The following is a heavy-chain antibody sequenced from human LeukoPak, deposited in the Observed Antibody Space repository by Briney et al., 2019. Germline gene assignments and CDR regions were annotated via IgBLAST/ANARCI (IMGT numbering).Heavy chain of an antibody. CDR2: IYYSGST. D-gene: IGHD1-14*01. CDR1: GGSISSDSYY. Sequence: SETLSLTCTVSGGSISSDSYYWSWIRQPAGKGLEWIGYIYYSGSTNYNPSLKSRVTISVDTSKNQFSLKLSSVTAADTALYYCARGGTHRTFDHWGQGTLVTVSS. CDR3: ARGGTHRTFDH. J-gene: IGHJ4*02. V-gene: IGHV4-61*10.